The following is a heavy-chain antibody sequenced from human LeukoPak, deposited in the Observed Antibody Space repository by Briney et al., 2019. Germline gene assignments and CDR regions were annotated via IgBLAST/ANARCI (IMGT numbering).Heavy chain of an antibody. J-gene: IGHJ6*03. Sequence: GGSLRLSCETSGFTFRNYGMTWVRQGPGKGLEWVSAISSSGGSTNYADSVKGRFTISRDNSKNTLFLKINRLSSEDTAVYYCAERACPDTNCHHLGSGYHLYYQLDVWGKGTTVTVSS. D-gene: IGHD3-16*02. CDR3: AERACPDTNCHHLGSGYHLYYQLDV. V-gene: IGHV3-23*01. CDR2: ISSSGGST. CDR1: GFTFRNYG.